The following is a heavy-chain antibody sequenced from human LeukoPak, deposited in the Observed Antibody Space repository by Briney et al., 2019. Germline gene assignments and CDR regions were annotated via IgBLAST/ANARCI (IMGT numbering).Heavy chain of an antibody. CDR2: ISSSGSTI. Sequence: GGSLRLSCAASGFTFSSYEMNWVRQAPGKGLEWVSYISSSGSTIYYADSVKGRFTISRDNAKNSLHLQMNSLRAEDTAVYYCARDPYSGYEYFDYWGQGTLVTVSS. CDR1: GFTFSSYE. CDR3: ARDPYSGYEYFDY. D-gene: IGHD5-12*01. J-gene: IGHJ4*02. V-gene: IGHV3-48*03.